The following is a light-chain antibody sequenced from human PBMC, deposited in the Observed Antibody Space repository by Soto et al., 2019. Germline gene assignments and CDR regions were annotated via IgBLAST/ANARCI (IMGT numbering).Light chain of an antibody. CDR1: QSVSSN. Sequence: EIVMTQSPATLSVSPGERATLSCRASQSVSSNLACYQQKPGQAPRLLIYGASTRATGIPARFSGSGSGTEFTLTISSLQSEDFAVYYCQQYNNWTPRFTFGHGTKVDIK. J-gene: IGKJ3*01. V-gene: IGKV3-15*01. CDR2: GAS. CDR3: QQYNNWTPRFT.